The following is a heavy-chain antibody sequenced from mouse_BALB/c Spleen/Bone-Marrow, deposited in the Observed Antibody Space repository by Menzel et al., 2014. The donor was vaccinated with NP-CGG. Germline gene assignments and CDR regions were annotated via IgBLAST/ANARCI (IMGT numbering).Heavy chain of an antibody. CDR3: TRSLRLFDY. CDR2: IRLKSNNYAT. V-gene: IGHV6-6*02. CDR1: GFTFSNXW. Sequence: EVHLVESGGGLVQPRGSMKLSCVASGFTFSNXWXNWVRQSPEKGLEWVAEIRLKSNNYATHYAESVKGRFTISRDDSKSSVYLQMNNLRPEDTGIYYCTRSLRLFDYWGQGTTLTVSS. J-gene: IGHJ2*01. D-gene: IGHD1-1*01.